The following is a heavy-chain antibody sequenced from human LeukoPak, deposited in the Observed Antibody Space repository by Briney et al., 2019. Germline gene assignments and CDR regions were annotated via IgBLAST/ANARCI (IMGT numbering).Heavy chain of an antibody. Sequence: GGSLRLSCAASGFTFSIYGMSWVRQSPGKGLEWVSALSANGGTTYYADSVKGRFTISRDNSKYTLYLQMNNLRVEDTAVYYCAKEEWGFGEFPLFMDVWGKGTTVTISS. D-gene: IGHD3-10*01. V-gene: IGHV3-23*01. CDR2: LSANGGTT. CDR3: AKEEWGFGEFPLFMDV. CDR1: GFTFSIYG. J-gene: IGHJ6*03.